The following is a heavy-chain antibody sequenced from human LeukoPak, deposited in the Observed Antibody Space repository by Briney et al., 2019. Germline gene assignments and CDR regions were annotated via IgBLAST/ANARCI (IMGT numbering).Heavy chain of an antibody. CDR1: GGSFSGYY. V-gene: IGHV4-34*01. Sequence: SETLSLTCAVYGGSFSGYYWSWIRQPPGKGLEWIGEINHSGSTNYNPSLKSRVTISVDTSKNQFSLKLSSVTAADTAVYYCARGLTWLDIVATIRGRNWFDPWGQGTLVTVSS. D-gene: IGHD5-12*01. CDR2: INHSGST. CDR3: ARGLTWLDIVATIRGRNWFDP. J-gene: IGHJ5*02.